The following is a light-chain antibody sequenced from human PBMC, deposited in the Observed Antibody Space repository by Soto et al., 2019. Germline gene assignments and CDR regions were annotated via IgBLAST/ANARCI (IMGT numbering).Light chain of an antibody. Sequence: QSALTQPPSVSGAPGQRVTISCTGSSSNIGAGYDVHWYQQLPGTAPKLLIYGNSNRPSGVPDRSSGSKSGTSASLAITGLQAEDEADYYCQSYDSSLSAFYVFGTGTKSPS. V-gene: IGLV1-40*01. J-gene: IGLJ1*01. CDR2: GNS. CDR1: SSNIGAGYD. CDR3: QSYDSSLSAFYV.